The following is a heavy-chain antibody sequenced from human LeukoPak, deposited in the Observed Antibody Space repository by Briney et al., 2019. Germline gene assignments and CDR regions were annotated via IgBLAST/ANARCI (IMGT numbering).Heavy chain of an antibody. V-gene: IGHV4-59*01. Sequence: PSETLSLTCAVYGGSFSGYYWSWIRQPPGKGLEWIGYIYYSGSTNYNPSLKSRVTISVDTSKNQFSLKLSSVTAADTAVYYCARGRLGGGWSHVWFGEFAFDYWGQGTLVTVSS. CDR3: ARGRLGGGWSHVWFGEFAFDY. CDR1: GGSFSGYY. J-gene: IGHJ4*02. D-gene: IGHD3-10*01. CDR2: IYYSGST.